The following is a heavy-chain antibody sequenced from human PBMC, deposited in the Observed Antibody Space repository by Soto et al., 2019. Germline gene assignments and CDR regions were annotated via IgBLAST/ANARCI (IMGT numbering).Heavy chain of an antibody. CDR2: VKSGGTT. CDR1: GFTFISAW. J-gene: IGHJ4*02. V-gene: IGHV3-15*07. D-gene: IGHD2-15*01. Sequence: GGSLRLSCAASGFTFISAWMNLVRQAPGKGLEWVGHVKSGGTTDYAAPVKGRFTISRDDSKNTVSMQMSSLKPEDTAVYYCAVDTPGFGPGEFEYWGKGA. CDR3: AVDTPGFGPGEFEY.